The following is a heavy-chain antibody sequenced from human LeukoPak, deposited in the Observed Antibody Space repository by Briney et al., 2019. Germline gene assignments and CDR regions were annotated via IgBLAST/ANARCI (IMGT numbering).Heavy chain of an antibody. Sequence: GGSLRLSCAASGFTFSSYGMHWVRQAPGKGLEWVAVIWYDGSNKYYADSVKGRFTISRDNSENTLYLQMNSLRAEDTAVYYCAREAVAVGAFDIWGQGTMVTVSS. CDR3: AREAVAVGAFDI. CDR1: GFTFSSYG. D-gene: IGHD6-19*01. J-gene: IGHJ3*02. V-gene: IGHV3-33*01. CDR2: IWYDGSNK.